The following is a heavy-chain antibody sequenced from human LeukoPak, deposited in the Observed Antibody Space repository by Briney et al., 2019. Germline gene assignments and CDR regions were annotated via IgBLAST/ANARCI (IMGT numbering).Heavy chain of an antibody. CDR1: GDSISTTGYF. CDR2: TFKNGNT. D-gene: IGHD1-14*01. Sequence: SETLSLTCSVFGDSISTTGYFWVWIRQSPGRGLEWIGSTFKNGNTFYNMSLKSRVTTSVDTSKNEFYLNLASVTAADTAVYFCAGTGIRNWFDPWGQGILVTVSS. J-gene: IGHJ5*02. CDR3: AGTGIRNWFDP. V-gene: IGHV4-39*01.